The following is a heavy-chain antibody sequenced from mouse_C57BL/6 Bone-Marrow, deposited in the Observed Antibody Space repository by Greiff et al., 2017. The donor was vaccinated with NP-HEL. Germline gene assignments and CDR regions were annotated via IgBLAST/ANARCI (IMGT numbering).Heavy chain of an antibody. CDR3: ARSIYYGNYVDAMDY. CDR2: IWGVGST. J-gene: IGHJ4*01. D-gene: IGHD2-1*01. Sequence: VKLMESGPGLVAPSQSLSITCTVSGFSLTSYGVDWVRQSPGKGLEWLGVIWGVGSTNYNSALKSRLSISKDNSKSQVFLKMNSLQTDDTAMYYCARSIYYGNYVDAMDYWGQGTSVTVSS. CDR1: GFSLTSYG. V-gene: IGHV2-6*01.